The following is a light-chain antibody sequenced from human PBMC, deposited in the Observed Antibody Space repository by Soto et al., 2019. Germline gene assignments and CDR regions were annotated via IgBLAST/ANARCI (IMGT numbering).Light chain of an antibody. CDR1: SSDVGNSNF. V-gene: IGLV2-23*01. CDR2: EGT. CDR3: CSYAGRTTWV. J-gene: IGLJ3*02. Sequence: QSALTQPASESGSPGQSITISCTGTSSDVGNSNFVSWYQHHPGKAPKLMIYEGTKLSSGVSNRFSGSKSGNTASLTISGLQAEDEADYYCCSYAGRTTWVFGGGTQLTVL.